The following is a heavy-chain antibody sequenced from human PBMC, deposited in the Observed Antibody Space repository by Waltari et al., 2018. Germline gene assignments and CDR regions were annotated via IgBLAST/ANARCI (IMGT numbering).Heavy chain of an antibody. Sequence: QVQLVQSGAEVKKPGASVKVSCTASGGTFSDSFLPWVRQAPGQGLEWVGVIDPRGGRTSYAQKFQGRVTMTGDTSTRNVYMDLSSLTSEDTAVYYCARSIAVVGRVGFEIWGPGTMVTVSS. V-gene: IGHV1-46*01. CDR2: IDPRGGRT. D-gene: IGHD6-13*01. J-gene: IGHJ3*02. CDR3: ARSIAVVGRVGFEI. CDR1: GGTFSDSF.